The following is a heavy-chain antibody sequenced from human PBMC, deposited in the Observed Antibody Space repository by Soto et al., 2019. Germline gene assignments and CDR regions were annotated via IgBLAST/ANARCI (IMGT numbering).Heavy chain of an antibody. CDR1: GGTFSSYA. CDR3: ARYHYYDSSGYFYYFDY. Sequence: QVQLVQSGAEVKKPGSSVKVSCKASGGTFSSYAISWVRQAPGQGLEWMGGIIPIFGTANYAQKFQGRVTITAYESTSTAYLELSSLRSEDTAVYYCARYHYYDSSGYFYYFDYWGQGTLVTVSS. D-gene: IGHD3-22*01. V-gene: IGHV1-69*01. CDR2: IIPIFGTA. J-gene: IGHJ4*02.